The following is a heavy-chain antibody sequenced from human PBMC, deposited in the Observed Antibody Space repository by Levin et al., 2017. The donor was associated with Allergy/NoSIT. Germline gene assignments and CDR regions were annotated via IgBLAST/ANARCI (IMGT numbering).Heavy chain of an antibody. CDR1: GFTFSIYD. Sequence: PGESLKISCAASGFTFSIYDMHWVRQATGKGLEWVSAIGTVGDTYYPGSVKGRFTISRENAKNSLYLQMNSLRAGDTAVYYCARSQKEVVWDYGSGRYLGAFDIWGQGTVVIVSS. D-gene: IGHD3-10*01. CDR2: IGTVGDT. CDR3: ARSQKEVVWDYGSGRYLGAFDI. J-gene: IGHJ3*02. V-gene: IGHV3-13*01.